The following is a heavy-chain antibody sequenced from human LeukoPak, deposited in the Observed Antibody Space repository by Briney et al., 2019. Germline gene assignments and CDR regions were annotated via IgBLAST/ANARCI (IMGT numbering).Heavy chain of an antibody. CDR3: ARHYKSARTTVFDY. V-gene: IGHV4-59*08. Sequence: PSETLSLTCTVSGGSISPYYWSWSRQPPGKGLKWIGDVHYSGSTEYNPSLKSRGIISLDTSKNQFSLRLSSESAADTAVYYCARHYKSARTTVFDYWGRGTLVTASS. D-gene: IGHD4-11*01. J-gene: IGHJ4*02. CDR1: GGSISPYY. CDR2: VHYSGST.